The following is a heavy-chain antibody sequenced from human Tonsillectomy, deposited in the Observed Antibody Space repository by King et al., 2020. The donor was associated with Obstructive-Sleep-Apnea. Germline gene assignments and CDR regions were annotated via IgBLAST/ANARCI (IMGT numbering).Heavy chain of an antibody. V-gene: IGHV4-31*03. Sequence: PLQESGPGLVKPSQTLSLTCSVSGVSISSGGSYWSWIRQFPGKGLEWLGFISYSGSTYYSPSLKSRVTISLDTSKNQFSLKLNSLITADTAVYYCAREEYTYGDFDYWGQGTLVTVSA. J-gene: IGHJ4*02. CDR3: AREEYTYGDFDY. CDR2: ISYSGST. D-gene: IGHD5-18*01. CDR1: GVSISSGGSY.